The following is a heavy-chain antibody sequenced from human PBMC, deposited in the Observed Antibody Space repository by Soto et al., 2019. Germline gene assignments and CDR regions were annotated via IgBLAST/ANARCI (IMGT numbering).Heavy chain of an antibody. Sequence: GGSLRLSCAASGFTFSSYAMSWVRQAPGKGLEWVSAISGSGGSTYYADSVKGRFTISRDNSKNTLYLQMNSLRAEDTAVYYCAKYPTVATIHGEYYFDYWGQGTLVTVSS. CDR2: ISGSGGST. V-gene: IGHV3-23*01. CDR1: GFTFSSYA. J-gene: IGHJ4*02. D-gene: IGHD5-12*01. CDR3: AKYPTVATIHGEYYFDY.